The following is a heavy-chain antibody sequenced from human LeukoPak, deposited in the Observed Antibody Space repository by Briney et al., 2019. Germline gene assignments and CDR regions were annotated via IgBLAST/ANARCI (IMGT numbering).Heavy chain of an antibody. CDR2: IYPGDSDT. CDR3: ARRRNVYYSDY. V-gene: IGHV5-51*01. J-gene: IGHJ4*02. Sequence: GESLKISCKGSGYSFTNFWIAWVRQMPGKGLEWMGIIYPGDSDTTYSPSFQGQVTISADRSISTAYLQWSSLKASDTAMYYCARRRNVYYSDYWGQGTLVTVSS. D-gene: IGHD1-1*01. CDR1: GYSFTNFW.